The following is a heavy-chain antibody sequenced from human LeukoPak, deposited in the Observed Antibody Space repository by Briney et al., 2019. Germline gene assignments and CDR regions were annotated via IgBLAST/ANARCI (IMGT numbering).Heavy chain of an antibody. CDR3: VRGGEQWLESFDY. D-gene: IGHD6-19*01. Sequence: GGSLRLSCAASGFTFSSYGMTWVRQAPGKGLEWVSYISSSSSTIYYADSVKGRFTISRDNAKNSLYLQMNRLRAEDTAVYYCVRGGEQWLESFDYWGQGTLVTVSS. V-gene: IGHV3-48*04. CDR2: ISSSSSTI. CDR1: GFTFSSYG. J-gene: IGHJ4*02.